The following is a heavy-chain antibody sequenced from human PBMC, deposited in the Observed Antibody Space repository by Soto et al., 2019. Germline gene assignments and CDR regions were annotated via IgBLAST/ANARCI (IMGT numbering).Heavy chain of an antibody. D-gene: IGHD3-22*01. CDR1: GGSISSGDYY. J-gene: IGHJ6*02. CDR3: ARSPDSSGYYPRRYYYGMDV. Sequence: SETLSLTCTVSGGSISSGDYYWSWIRQPPGKGLEWIGDIYYSGSTYYNPSLKSRVTISVDKSKNQFSLKLSSVTAADTAVYYCARSPDSSGYYPRRYYYGMDVWGQGTTVTVSS. CDR2: IYYSGST. V-gene: IGHV4-30-4*01.